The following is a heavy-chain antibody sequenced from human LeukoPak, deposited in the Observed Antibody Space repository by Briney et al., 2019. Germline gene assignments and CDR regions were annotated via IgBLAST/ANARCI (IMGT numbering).Heavy chain of an antibody. CDR1: RGSISGYY. J-gene: IGHJ4*02. CDR3: ARTPSLLYSSGWYWVDY. D-gene: IGHD6-19*01. V-gene: IGHV4-59*01. CDR2: IYYSGST. Sequence: SETLSLTCTVSRGSISGYYWSWIRQPPGKGLEWIGYIYYSGSTNYNPSLKSRVTISVDTSKNQFSLKLSSVTAADTAVYYCARTPSLLYSSGWYWVDYWGQGTLVTVSS.